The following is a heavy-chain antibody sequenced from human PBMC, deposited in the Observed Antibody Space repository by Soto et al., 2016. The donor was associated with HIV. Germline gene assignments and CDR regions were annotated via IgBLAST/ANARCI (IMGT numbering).Heavy chain of an antibody. CDR3: VKDNSGWYYFDY. CDR1: GFSFDEYA. D-gene: IGHD6-19*01. CDR2: ISWNSGNI. V-gene: IGHV3-9*01. Sequence: EVQLVEAGGGLVQPGRSLRLSCTSSGFSFDEYAMHWVRQVPGKGLEWVSGISWNSGNIGYADSVKGRFTISRDNTENSLYLQMDSLRAEDTARYYCVKDNSGWYYFDYWGQGTLVTVSS. J-gene: IGHJ4*02.